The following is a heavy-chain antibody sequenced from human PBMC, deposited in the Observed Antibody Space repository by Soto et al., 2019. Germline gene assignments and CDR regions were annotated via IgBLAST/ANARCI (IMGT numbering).Heavy chain of an antibody. J-gene: IGHJ2*01. Sequence: QVQLQESGPGLVKPSETLSLTCTVSGGSVSSGHNYWSWIRQPPGKGLEWIGYIYYSGSTNYNPSLRSRVAISVDTSKTQFSLKLNSVTAADTAVFYCARLPSARNIEPCRPLGYFDLWGRGTLVTVSS. CDR1: GGSVSSGHNY. D-gene: IGHD5-12*01. CDR2: IYYSGST. V-gene: IGHV4-61*01. CDR3: ARLPSARNIEPCRPLGYFDL.